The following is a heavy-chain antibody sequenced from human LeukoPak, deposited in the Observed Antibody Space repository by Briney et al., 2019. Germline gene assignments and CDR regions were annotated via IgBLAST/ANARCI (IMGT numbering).Heavy chain of an antibody. CDR2: IIPIFGTA. CDR1: GGTFSSYA. J-gene: IGHJ4*02. Sequence: AASVKVSCKASGGTFSSYAISWVRQAPEQGLEWMGGIIPIFGTANYAQKFQGRVTITTDESTSTAYMELSSLRSEDTAVYYCATKGYDSSGYYFDYWGQGTLVTVSS. D-gene: IGHD3-22*01. V-gene: IGHV1-69*05. CDR3: ATKGYDSSGYYFDY.